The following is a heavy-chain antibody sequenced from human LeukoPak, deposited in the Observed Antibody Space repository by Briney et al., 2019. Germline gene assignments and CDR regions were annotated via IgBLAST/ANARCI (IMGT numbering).Heavy chain of an antibody. V-gene: IGHV4-59*12. CDR2: IYYSGST. Sequence: SETLSLTCTVSGGSISSYYWSWIRQPPGKGLEWVGYIYYSGSTNYNPSLKSRVTISVDTSKNQFSLKLSSVTAADTAVYYCARDSFSSSGNTYWGQGTLVTISS. J-gene: IGHJ4*02. CDR1: GGSISSYY. CDR3: ARDSFSSSGNTY. D-gene: IGHD6-13*01.